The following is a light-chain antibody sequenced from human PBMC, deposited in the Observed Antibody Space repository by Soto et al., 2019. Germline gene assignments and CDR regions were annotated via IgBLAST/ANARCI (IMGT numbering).Light chain of an antibody. CDR1: QSVGSW. V-gene: IGKV1-5*03. J-gene: IGKJ2*01. CDR2: KAS. Sequence: DIQMTQSPSTLAASVGDRVTITCRASQSVGSWLAWYQQKPGKAPKLLIYKASSLESGDPSRFSGSGSGTEFTLTISSLQPDDFATYYCQQYSSYWYTFGQGTKLEIK. CDR3: QQYSSYWYT.